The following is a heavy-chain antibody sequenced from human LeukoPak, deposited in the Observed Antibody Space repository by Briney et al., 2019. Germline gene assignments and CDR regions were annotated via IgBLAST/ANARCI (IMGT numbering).Heavy chain of an antibody. CDR1: GFTFSSYA. V-gene: IGHV3-30*04. D-gene: IGHD3-10*01. CDR2: ISYDGSNK. J-gene: IGHJ4*02. CDR3: ARDAGVWFGESHLDY. Sequence: GRSLRLSCAASGFTFSSYAMHWVRQAPGKGLEWVAVISYDGSNKYYADSVKGRFTISRDNSKNTLYLQMNSLRAEDTAVYYCARDAGVWFGESHLDYWGQGTLVTVSS.